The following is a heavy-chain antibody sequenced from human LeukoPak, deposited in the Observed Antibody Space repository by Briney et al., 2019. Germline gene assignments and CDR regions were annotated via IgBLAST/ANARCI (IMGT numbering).Heavy chain of an antibody. D-gene: IGHD3/OR15-3a*01. Sequence: SETLSLTCTVSGGSISSYYWSWIRQPPGKGLEWIGYIYYSGSTNYNPSPKSRVTISVDTSKNQFSLKLSSVTAADTAVYYCARGSGLDFDYWGQGTLVTVSS. CDR2: IYYSGST. J-gene: IGHJ4*02. CDR3: ARGSGLDFDY. CDR1: GGSISSYY. V-gene: IGHV4-59*01.